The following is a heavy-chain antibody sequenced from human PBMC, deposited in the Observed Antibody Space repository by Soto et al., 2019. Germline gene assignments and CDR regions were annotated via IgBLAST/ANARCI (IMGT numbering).Heavy chain of an antibody. CDR3: ARVVGALGHWFDP. CDR2: ISADNGNT. V-gene: IGHV1-18*01. CDR1: GYTFTSYG. D-gene: IGHD1-26*01. J-gene: IGHJ5*02. Sequence: QVQLVQSGGEVKKPGASVKVSCKASGYTFTSYGISWVRQAPGQGLEWMGRISADNGNTNYAQKLQGRVTMTTDTTTSTAYMELRGLRTDDTDVYYCARVVGALGHWFDPWGQGTLVTVSS.